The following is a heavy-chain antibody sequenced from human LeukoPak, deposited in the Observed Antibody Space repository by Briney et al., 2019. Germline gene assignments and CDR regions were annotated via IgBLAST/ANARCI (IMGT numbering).Heavy chain of an antibody. CDR1: GFTFSDYY. CDR2: ISSSGSTI. Sequence: GGSLRLSCAASGFTFSDYYMSWIRQAPGKGLEWVSCISSSGSTIYYADSVKGRFTISRDNAKNSLYLQMSSLRAEDTAVYYCARDKDSSGYAYDAFDIWGQGTMVTVSS. CDR3: ARDKDSSGYAYDAFDI. V-gene: IGHV3-11*01. J-gene: IGHJ3*02. D-gene: IGHD3-22*01.